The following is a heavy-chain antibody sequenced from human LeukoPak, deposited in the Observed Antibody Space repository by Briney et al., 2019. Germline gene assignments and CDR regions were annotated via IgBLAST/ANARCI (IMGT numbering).Heavy chain of an antibody. CDR2: ISHSGST. J-gene: IGHJ6*04. V-gene: IGHV4-34*01. D-gene: IGHD5-12*01. Sequence: SATLSLTCAVSGGSFSGYDWSWIRQPPGKGLEWVGEISHSGSTTYNPSLKSRVTISVDTPKNQFSLKLSSVTAADTAVYYCARGRRLPHYYYYYGMHVCGKGTTAPVSS. CDR1: GGSFSGYD. CDR3: ARGRRLPHYYYYYGMHV.